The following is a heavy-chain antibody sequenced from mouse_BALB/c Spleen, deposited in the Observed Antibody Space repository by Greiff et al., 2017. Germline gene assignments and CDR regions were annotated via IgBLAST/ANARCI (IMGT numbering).Heavy chain of an antibody. CDR3: ARDPQIPGGFAY. D-gene: IGHD3-2*02. V-gene: IGHV5-4*02. Sequence: EVQLQESGGGLVKPGGSLKLSCAASGFTFSDYYMYWVRQTPEKRLEWVATISDGGSYTYYPDSVKGRFTISRDNAKNNLYLQMSSLKSEDTAMYYCARDPQIPGGFAYWGQGTLVTVSA. CDR2: ISDGGSYT. CDR1: GFTFSDYY. J-gene: IGHJ3*01.